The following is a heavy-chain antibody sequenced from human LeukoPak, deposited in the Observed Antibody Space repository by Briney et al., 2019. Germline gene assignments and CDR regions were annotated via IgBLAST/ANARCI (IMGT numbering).Heavy chain of an antibody. CDR3: ARWGATGYGDY. Sequence: GGSLRLSCAASGFTFSSYGMNWVRQAPGKGLEWVSYISHSSSTIYYADSVKGRLTISRDNAKNSLYLQMNSLRAEDTAVYYCARWGATGYGDYWGQGTLVTVSS. CDR2: ISHSSSTI. CDR1: GFTFSSYG. V-gene: IGHV3-48*04. J-gene: IGHJ4*02. D-gene: IGHD3-9*01.